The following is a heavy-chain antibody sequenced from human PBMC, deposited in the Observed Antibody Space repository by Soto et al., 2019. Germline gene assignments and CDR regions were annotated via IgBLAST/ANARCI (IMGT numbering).Heavy chain of an antibody. V-gene: IGHV3-23*01. Sequence: EVQLLESGGGLVQPGGSLRLSCAASEFTFSSYAMSWVRQAPGKGLEWVSGISGSGGSTYYADSVKGRFTISRDNSRNTRYLQMKSLRAEDTAVYYCAKDPISGWSYNWFDPWGQGTLVTVSS. CDR2: ISGSGGST. CDR1: EFTFSSYA. J-gene: IGHJ5*02. CDR3: AKDPISGWSYNWFDP. D-gene: IGHD6-19*01.